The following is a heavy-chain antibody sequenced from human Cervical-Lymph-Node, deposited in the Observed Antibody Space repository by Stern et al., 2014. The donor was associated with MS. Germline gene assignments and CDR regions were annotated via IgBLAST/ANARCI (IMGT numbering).Heavy chain of an antibody. CDR2: IYYSGST. Sequence: QVQLQESGPGLVKPSETLSLTCTVSGGSISSYYWSWIRQPPGKGLEWIGYIYYSGSTNYNPSLKSRVTISVDTSKNQFSLKLSSVTAADTAVYYCARDNEGATDYWGQGTLVTVSS. CDR3: ARDNEGATDY. V-gene: IGHV4-59*01. J-gene: IGHJ4*02. D-gene: IGHD1-26*01. CDR1: GGSISSYY.